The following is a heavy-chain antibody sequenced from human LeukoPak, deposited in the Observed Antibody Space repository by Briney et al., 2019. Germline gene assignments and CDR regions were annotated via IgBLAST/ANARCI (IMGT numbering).Heavy chain of an antibody. CDR3: ARDLWGTSGYRFDY. CDR2: ISGTSGTI. Sequence: GGSLRLSCAASGFTFSSYGMNWVRQAPGQGLEWVSYISGTSGTIYYADSVKGRFTISRDNAKTSLYLQMDSLRDEDTAVYYCARDLWGTSGYRFDYWGQGTLVTVSS. J-gene: IGHJ4*02. V-gene: IGHV3-48*02. CDR1: GFTFSSYG. D-gene: IGHD3-22*01.